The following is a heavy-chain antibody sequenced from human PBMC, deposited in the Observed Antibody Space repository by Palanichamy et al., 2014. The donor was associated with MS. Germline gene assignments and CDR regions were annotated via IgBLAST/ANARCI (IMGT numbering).Heavy chain of an antibody. CDR1: GYTFTSYG. D-gene: IGHD3-3*01. J-gene: IGHJ4*02. V-gene: IGHV1-18*01. CDR3: ARSRAIFGVARTGDY. Sequence: QVQLVQSGAEVKKPGASVKVSCKASGYTFTSYGISWVRQAPGQGLEWMGWISAYSGSTNYAQKFQGRVTMTTDTSTSTAYMELRSLRSDDTAVYYCARSRAIFGVARTGDYWGQGTLVTVSS. CDR2: ISAYSGST.